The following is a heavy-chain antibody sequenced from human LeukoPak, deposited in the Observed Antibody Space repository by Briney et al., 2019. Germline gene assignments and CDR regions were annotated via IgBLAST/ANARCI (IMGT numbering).Heavy chain of an antibody. D-gene: IGHD2-2*01. CDR3: ARGTEDIVVVPAAMGSPWFDP. J-gene: IGHJ5*02. Sequence: SETLSLTCAVYGGSFSGYYWSCIRQPPGKGLEWIGEINHSGSTNYNPSLKSRVTISVDTSKNQFSLKLSSVTAADTAVYYCARGTEDIVVVPAAMGSPWFDPWGQGTLVTVSS. CDR1: GGSFSGYY. V-gene: IGHV4-34*01. CDR2: INHSGST.